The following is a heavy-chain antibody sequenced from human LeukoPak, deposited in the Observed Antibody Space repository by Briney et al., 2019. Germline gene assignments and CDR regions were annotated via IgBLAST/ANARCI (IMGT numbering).Heavy chain of an antibody. CDR2: TYYRSKWYN. Sequence: SQTLSLTCAISGDSVSSNSAAWNWIRQSPSRGLEWLGRTYYRSKWYNDYAVSVQSRITINPDTSKNQFSLQLNSVTPEDTAVYYCVRDSDSSGPMGFDYWGQGTLVTVSS. D-gene: IGHD6-19*01. V-gene: IGHV6-1*01. CDR3: VRDSDSSGPMGFDY. J-gene: IGHJ4*02. CDR1: GDSVSSNSAA.